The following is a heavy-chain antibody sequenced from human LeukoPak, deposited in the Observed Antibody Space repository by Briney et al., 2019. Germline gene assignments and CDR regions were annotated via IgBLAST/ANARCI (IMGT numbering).Heavy chain of an antibody. CDR1: GGSFSSSAYY. V-gene: IGHV4-39*01. Sequence: SETLSLTCTVSGGSFSSSAYYRGWIRQPPGKGLEWIGTIYYSGSTYYNPSLKSRVTISVDTSKNQFSLRLTSVTAADTAVYYCARRGIGGSDDYYFDYWGQGTLVTVSS. D-gene: IGHD6-25*01. CDR3: ARRGIGGSDDYYFDY. CDR2: IYYSGST. J-gene: IGHJ4*02.